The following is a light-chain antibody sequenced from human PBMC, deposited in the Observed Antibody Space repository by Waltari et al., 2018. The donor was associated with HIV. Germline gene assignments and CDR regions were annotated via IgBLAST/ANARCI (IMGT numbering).Light chain of an antibody. J-gene: IGLJ2*01. V-gene: IGLV1-40*01. CDR1: SSNIRPAYA. CDR3: QSFDSSLSSSVV. Sequence: HSVLTRPPSVSVPPGRRVTISCYGSSSNIRPAYAVHWYQQRPETAPKLLIYGDTNRPAGVPDRFSGSKSGTSASLVITGLQADDEADYYCQSFDSSLSSSVVFGGGTKLTVL. CDR2: GDT.